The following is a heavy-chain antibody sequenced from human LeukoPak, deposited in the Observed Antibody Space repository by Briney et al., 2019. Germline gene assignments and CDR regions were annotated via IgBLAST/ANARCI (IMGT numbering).Heavy chain of an antibody. CDR1: GGSISISSYY. D-gene: IGHD6-19*01. V-gene: IGHV4-39*01. J-gene: IGHJ4*02. Sequence: PSETLSLTCTVSGGSISISSYYWGWIHQPPGKGLEWIGSIYYSGSTYYNPSLKSRVTVSVDTSKNQFSLKLSSVTTADTAVFYCARAVAGTYGTYFDYWGQGTLVTVSS. CDR2: IYYSGST. CDR3: ARAVAGTYGTYFDY.